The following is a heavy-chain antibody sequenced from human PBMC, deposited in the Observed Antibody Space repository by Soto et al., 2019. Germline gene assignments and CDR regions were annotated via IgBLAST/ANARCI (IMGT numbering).Heavy chain of an antibody. CDR3: ARVSCSSTSCYTSYYYYGMDV. Sequence: PSETLSLTCTVAGGSISSYYWSWIRQPPGKGLEWIGYIYYSGSTNYNPSLKSRVTISVDTSKNQFSLKLTSVTAADTAVYYCARVSCSSTSCYTSYYYYGMDVWRQGTTVTVSS. V-gene: IGHV4-59*01. CDR2: IYYSGST. CDR1: GGSISSYY. D-gene: IGHD2-2*02. J-gene: IGHJ6*02.